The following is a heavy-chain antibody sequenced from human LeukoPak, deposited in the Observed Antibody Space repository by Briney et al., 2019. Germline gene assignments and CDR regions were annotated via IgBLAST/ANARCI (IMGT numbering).Heavy chain of an antibody. CDR1: GGSLSGYY. D-gene: IGHD5-12*01. Sequence: SETLPLTCAVYGGSLSGYYWSWFRQPPGKGREWIGEVNHRGSTNYNPSLKSRVTISVDTSKNQFSLKLSSVTAADTAVYYCAREIIVARGAFDIWGQGTMVTVSS. CDR3: AREIIVARGAFDI. V-gene: IGHV4-34*01. CDR2: VNHRGST. J-gene: IGHJ3*02.